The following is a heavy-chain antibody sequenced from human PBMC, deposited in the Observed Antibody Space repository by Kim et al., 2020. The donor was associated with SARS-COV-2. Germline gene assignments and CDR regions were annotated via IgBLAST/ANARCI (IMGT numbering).Heavy chain of an antibody. CDR1: GYSFTYYA. J-gene: IGHJ5*02. V-gene: IGHV7-4-1*02. D-gene: IGHD3-9*01. Sequence: ASVKVSCKASGYSFTYYALNWVRQAPGQGPEWMGWINTNTGNPTYAQGFTGRFVFSLDTSVSTAYLQINSLKAEDTAVYYCARAPYRVVNGFGILTGYYEPNGFDPWGQGTLVTVSS. CDR3: ARAPYRVVNGFGILTGYYEPNGFDP. CDR2: INTNTGNP.